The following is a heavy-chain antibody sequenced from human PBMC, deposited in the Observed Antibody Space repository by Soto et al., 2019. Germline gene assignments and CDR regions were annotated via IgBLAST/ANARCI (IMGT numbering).Heavy chain of an antibody. J-gene: IGHJ4*02. CDR1: GGTFSSYA. D-gene: IGHD2-2*02. Sequence: GASVKVSCKASGGTFSSYAIGWVRQAPGQGLEWMGGIIPIFGTANYAQKFQGRVTITADESTSTAYMELSSLRSEDTAVYYCARGRRYCSSTSCYTLPDYWGQGTLVTSPQ. V-gene: IGHV1-69*13. CDR3: ARGRRYCSSTSCYTLPDY. CDR2: IIPIFGTA.